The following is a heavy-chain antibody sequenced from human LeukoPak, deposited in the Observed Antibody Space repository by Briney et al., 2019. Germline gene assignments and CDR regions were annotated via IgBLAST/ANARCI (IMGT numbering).Heavy chain of an antibody. D-gene: IGHD3-9*01. CDR3: ARGGLLRYFDWLFRYYYGMDV. Sequence: ASVKVSCKASGGTFSSYAISWVRQAPGQGLEWMGWMNPNSGNTGYAQKFQGRVTMTRNTSISTAYMELSSLRSKDTAVYYCARGGLLRYFDWLFRYYYGMDVWGQGTTVTVSS. V-gene: IGHV1-8*02. CDR1: GGTFSSYA. CDR2: MNPNSGNT. J-gene: IGHJ6*02.